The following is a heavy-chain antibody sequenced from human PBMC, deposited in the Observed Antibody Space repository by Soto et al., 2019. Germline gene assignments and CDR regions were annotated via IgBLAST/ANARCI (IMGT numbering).Heavy chain of an antibody. J-gene: IGHJ3*02. CDR1: GFTFSDYY. V-gene: IGHV3-11*01. D-gene: IGHD2-2*01. CDR2: ISSSGSTI. CDR3: ARDPYNGYCSSTSCYGDAFDI. Sequence: GESLKISCAASGFTFSDYYMSWIRQAPGKGLEWVSYISSSGSTIYYADSVKGRFTISRDNAKNSLYLQMNSLRAEDTAVYYCARDPYNGYCSSTSCYGDAFDIWGQGTMVTVSS.